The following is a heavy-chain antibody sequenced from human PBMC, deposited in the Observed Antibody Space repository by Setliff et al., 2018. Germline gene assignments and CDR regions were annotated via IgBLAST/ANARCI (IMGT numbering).Heavy chain of an antibody. CDR1: GYCFTNYW. CDR2: IYPGDSDT. J-gene: IGHJ6*02. CDR3: ARYDSSGYHYYYGMDV. V-gene: IGHV5-51*01. D-gene: IGHD3-22*01. Sequence: GESLKIYCKGSGYCFTNYWIGWVRQMPGKGLEWMGIIYPGDSDTRYSPSFQGQVTISADKAISTAYLQWSSLKPSDTAMYYCARYDSSGYHYYYGMDVWGQGTTVTVSS.